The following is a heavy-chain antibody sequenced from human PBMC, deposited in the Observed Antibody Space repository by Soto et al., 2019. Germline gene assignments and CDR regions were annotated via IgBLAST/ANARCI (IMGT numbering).Heavy chain of an antibody. V-gene: IGHV1-2*04. Sequence: QVQLVQSGAEVKKPGASVKDSCKASGYTFTGYYMHWVRQAPGQGLEWMGWINPNSGGTNYAQKFQVWVXXTXDXXIGTAYMELSRLRSDDTAVYYCARGPHSYGSLVDYWGQGTLVTVSS. J-gene: IGHJ4*02. CDR2: INPNSGGT. CDR1: GYTFTGYY. D-gene: IGHD5-18*01. CDR3: ARGPHSYGSLVDY.